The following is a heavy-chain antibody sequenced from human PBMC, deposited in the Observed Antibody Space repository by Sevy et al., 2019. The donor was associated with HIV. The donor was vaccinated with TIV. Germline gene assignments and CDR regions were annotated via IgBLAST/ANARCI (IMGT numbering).Heavy chain of an antibody. D-gene: IGHD6-13*01. CDR2: IWYDGSNK. CDR1: GFSFSTYG. CDR3: VAVATAGTVWFDY. V-gene: IGHV3-33*01. J-gene: IGHJ4*02. Sequence: GGSLRLSCAASGFSFSTYGMHWVRQAPGKGLEWVGIIWYDGSNKYYADSVQGRFTISRDNSKNTLYLQMNSLRVEDTAVYYCVAVATAGTVWFDYWGQGTLVTVSS.